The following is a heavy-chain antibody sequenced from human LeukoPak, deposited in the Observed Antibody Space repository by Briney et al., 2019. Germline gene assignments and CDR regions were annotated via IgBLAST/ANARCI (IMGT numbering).Heavy chain of an antibody. Sequence: SQTLSLTCTVSGGSISSGGYYWSWIRQHPGKGLEWIGYIYYSGSTYYNPSLKSRVTISVDTSKNQFSLKLSSVTVADTAVYYCATNEDYDSSGNAFDIWGQGTMVTVSS. J-gene: IGHJ3*02. D-gene: IGHD3-22*01. CDR2: IYYSGST. V-gene: IGHV4-31*03. CDR1: GGSISSGGYY. CDR3: ATNEDYDSSGNAFDI.